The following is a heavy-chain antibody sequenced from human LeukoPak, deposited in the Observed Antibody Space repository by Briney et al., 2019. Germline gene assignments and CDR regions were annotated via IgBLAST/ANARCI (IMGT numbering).Heavy chain of an antibody. CDR1: GYTFTGYY. V-gene: IGHV1-69*05. Sequence: GASVKVSCKASGYTFTGYYMHWVRQAPGQGLEWMGWIIPIFGTANYAQKFQGRVTITTDESTSTAYMELSSLRSEDTAVYYCASGDQYSSSSGERFWGQGTLVTVSS. CDR3: ASGDQYSSSSGERF. J-gene: IGHJ4*02. CDR2: IIPIFGTA. D-gene: IGHD6-6*01.